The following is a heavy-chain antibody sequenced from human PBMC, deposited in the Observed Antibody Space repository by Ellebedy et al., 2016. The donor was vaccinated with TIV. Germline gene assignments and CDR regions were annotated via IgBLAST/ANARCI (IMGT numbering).Heavy chain of an antibody. Sequence: GESLKISCAASGFTFSNAWMSWVRQAPGKGLEWVGRIKSKTDGGTTDYAAPVKGRFTISRDDSKNTLYLQMNSLKTEDTAVYYCTTGFRLELVFDYWGQGTLVTVSS. CDR2: IKSKTDGGTT. CDR3: TTGFRLELVFDY. CDR1: GFTFSNAW. J-gene: IGHJ4*02. V-gene: IGHV3-15*01. D-gene: IGHD1-7*01.